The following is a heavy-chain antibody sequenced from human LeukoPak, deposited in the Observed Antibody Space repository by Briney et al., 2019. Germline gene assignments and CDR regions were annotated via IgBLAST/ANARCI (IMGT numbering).Heavy chain of an antibody. CDR2: ISGSGAST. D-gene: IGHD6-13*01. J-gene: IGHJ4*02. V-gene: IGHV3-23*01. Sequence: GRSLTLSCAASGFTFSSCSMSWVRQARRKGPEWVSVISGSGASTYYADSVKGRFTVSRDNSKTTLYMQMNSMRAEDTALYYCAKHWGFRSSHSDYCGEGTLVTVSS. CDR1: GFTFSSCS. CDR3: AKHWGFRSSHSDY.